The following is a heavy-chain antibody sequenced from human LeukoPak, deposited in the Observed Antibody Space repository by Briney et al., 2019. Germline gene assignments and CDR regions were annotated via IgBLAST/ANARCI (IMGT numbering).Heavy chain of an antibody. CDR2: IIPIFGTA. J-gene: IGHJ1*01. Sequence: SVKVSCKASGGTFSNYAISWVRQAPGQGLEWMGGIIPIFGTANYAQNFQGRVTITADESTATAYMELSSLKSEDTAVYYCARGPMVRGLITYAEYLQHWGQGTLVTVSS. V-gene: IGHV1-69*13. CDR3: ARGPMVRGLITYAEYLQH. CDR1: GGTFSNYA. D-gene: IGHD3-10*01.